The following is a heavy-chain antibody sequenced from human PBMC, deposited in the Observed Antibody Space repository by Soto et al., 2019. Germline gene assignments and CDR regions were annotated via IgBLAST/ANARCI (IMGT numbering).Heavy chain of an antibody. CDR1: GGSISSYY. Sequence: PSETLSLTCTVSGGSISSYYWSWIRQPPGKGLEWIGYIYYSGSTNYNPSLKSRVTISVDTSKNQFSLKLSSVTAADTAVYYCARVSDSYGSWSDFDYWGQGTLVTVSS. CDR3: ARVSDSYGSWSDFDY. CDR2: IYYSGST. J-gene: IGHJ4*02. D-gene: IGHD3-10*01. V-gene: IGHV4-59*01.